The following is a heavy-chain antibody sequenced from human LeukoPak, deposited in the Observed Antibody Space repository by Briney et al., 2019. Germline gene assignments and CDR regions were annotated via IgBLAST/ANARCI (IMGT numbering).Heavy chain of an antibody. CDR3: ARGTGGHATYSSRGQPPKRLNWFDP. CDR2: IFHSGST. J-gene: IGHJ5*02. D-gene: IGHD6-13*01. V-gene: IGHV4-39*07. Sequence: SPSETLSLTCTVSGDSISSYSDYWGWIRQPPGKGLEWVGHIFHSGSTNYNPSLKSRVTISVDTSKNQFSLKLSSVTAADTAVYYCARGTGGHATYSSRGQPPKRLNWFDPWGQGTLVTASS. CDR1: GDSISSYSDY.